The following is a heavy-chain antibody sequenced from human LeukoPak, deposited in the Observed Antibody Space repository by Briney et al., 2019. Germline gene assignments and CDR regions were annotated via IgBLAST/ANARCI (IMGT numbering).Heavy chain of an antibody. CDR3: ARGGGGSYDSLYYFDY. J-gene: IGHJ4*02. D-gene: IGHD2-15*01. Sequence: SQTLSLTCTVSGGSISSGGYYWSWIRQHPGKGLEWIGYIYYSGSTYYNPSLKSRVTISVDTSKNQFSLKLSSVTAADTAVYYCARGGGGSYDSLYYFDYWGQGTLVTVSS. CDR1: GGSISSGGYY. CDR2: IYYSGST. V-gene: IGHV4-31*03.